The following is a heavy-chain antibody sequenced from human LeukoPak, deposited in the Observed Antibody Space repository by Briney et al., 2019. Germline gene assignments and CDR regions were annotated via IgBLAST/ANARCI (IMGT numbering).Heavy chain of an antibody. V-gene: IGHV4-30-2*01. Sequence: SQTLSLTCAVSGGSISSGGYSWSWIRQPPGKGLEWIGYIYHSGSTYYNPSLKSRVTISVDRSKNQFSLKLSSVTAADTAVYYCARVVRWFDPWGQGTLVTVSS. CDR1: GGSISSGGYS. CDR3: ARVVRWFDP. D-gene: IGHD2-2*01. J-gene: IGHJ5*02. CDR2: IYHSGST.